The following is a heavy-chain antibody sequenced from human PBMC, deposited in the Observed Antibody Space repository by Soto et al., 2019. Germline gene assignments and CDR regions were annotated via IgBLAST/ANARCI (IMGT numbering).Heavy chain of an antibody. CDR1: GFTFSSFH. Sequence: GGSLRLSCAASGFTFSSFHMNWVRQAPGKGLVWVSRINSDGSSTSYADSVKGRFTISRDNAKNTLYLQMNSLRAEDTAVYYCAKAKVGATSFQHWGQGTLVTVSS. V-gene: IGHV3-74*01. CDR2: INSDGSST. J-gene: IGHJ1*01. CDR3: AKAKVGATSFQH. D-gene: IGHD1-26*01.